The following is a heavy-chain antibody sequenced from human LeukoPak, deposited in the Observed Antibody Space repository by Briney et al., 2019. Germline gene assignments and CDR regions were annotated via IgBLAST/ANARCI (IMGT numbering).Heavy chain of an antibody. J-gene: IGHJ3*02. CDR2: ISSGGDTT. V-gene: IGHV3-48*03. CDR3: AREFKVVVVMVAATHDAFDI. D-gene: IGHD2-15*01. CDR1: GFTFRSYE. Sequence: GGSLRLSCAASGFTFRSYEMNWVRQAPGKGLEWLSYISSGGDTTYYADSVQGRFTISRDNAKNSLYLQMNSLRAENTAVYYCAREFKVVVVMVAATHDAFDIWGQGTMVTVSS.